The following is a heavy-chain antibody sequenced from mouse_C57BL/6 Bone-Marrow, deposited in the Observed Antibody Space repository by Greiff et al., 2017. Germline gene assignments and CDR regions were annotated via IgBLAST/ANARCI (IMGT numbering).Heavy chain of an antibody. CDR3: ARGQFTTVVAHWYFDV. V-gene: IGHV1-81*01. Sequence: QVQLQQSGAELARPGASVKLSCKASGYTFTSYGISWVKQRTGQGLEWIGEIYPRSGNTYYNEKFKGKATLTADKSSSTAYMELRSLTSEDSAVYFCARGQFTTVVAHWYFDVWGTGTTVTVSS. J-gene: IGHJ1*03. CDR1: GYTFTSYG. D-gene: IGHD1-1*01. CDR2: IYPRSGNT.